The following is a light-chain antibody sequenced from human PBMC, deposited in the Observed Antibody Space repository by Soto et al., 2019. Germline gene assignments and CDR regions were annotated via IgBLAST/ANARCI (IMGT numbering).Light chain of an antibody. CDR1: QSVSSY. CDR3: QQRSNWPPGVT. V-gene: IGKV3-11*01. Sequence: EIVLTQSPATLSLSPGERATLSCRASQSVSSYLAWYQQKPGQAPSLLIYDSSNRATGIPARFSCCGSGTVFSLTISRLEHADFAVFYCQQRSNWPPGVTFGGGTKVEIK. J-gene: IGKJ4*01. CDR2: DSS.